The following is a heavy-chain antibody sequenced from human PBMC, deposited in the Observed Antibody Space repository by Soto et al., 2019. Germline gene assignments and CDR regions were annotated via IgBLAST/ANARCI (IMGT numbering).Heavy chain of an antibody. D-gene: IGHD3-10*01. CDR1: GGSISSYY. V-gene: IGHV4-59*08. CDR2: IYYTGST. CDR3: GSGSYFNWFDP. Sequence: PSETLSLTCTVSGGSISSYYWSWIRQPPGKGLEWIGCIYYTGSTNYNPSVKSRVTISVDTSKNQFSLKLSSVTAADTAVYYCGSGSYFNWFDPWGQGTLVTVSS. J-gene: IGHJ5*02.